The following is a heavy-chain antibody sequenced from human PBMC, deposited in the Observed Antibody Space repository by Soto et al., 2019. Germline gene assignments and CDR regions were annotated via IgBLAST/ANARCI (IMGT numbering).Heavy chain of an antibody. J-gene: IGHJ3*02. CDR1: GGSFSGYY. D-gene: IGHD5-18*01. CDR3: ARRGKGSYGYAFDI. Sequence: SETLSLTCAVYGGSFSGYYWSWIRQPPGKGLEWIGEINHSGSTNSNPSLKSRVTISGDTSKNQFSLKVSSVTAADTAVYDCARRGKGSYGYAFDIWGQGTMVTVSS. V-gene: IGHV4-34*01. CDR2: INHSGST.